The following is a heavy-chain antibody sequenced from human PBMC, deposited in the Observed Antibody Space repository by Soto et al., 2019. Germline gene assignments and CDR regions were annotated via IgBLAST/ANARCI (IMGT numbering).Heavy chain of an antibody. CDR3: ARPSGSYGDYAWSLAY. CDR2: VSAYSGHT. CDR1: GYAFGGYA. D-gene: IGHD4-17*01. J-gene: IGHJ4*02. V-gene: IGHV1-18*04. Sequence: QVQLVQSGAEVKKPGASVKVSCKASGYAFGGYAFSWVRQAPGQGLEWMGWVSAYSGHTDYAQNLQGRVSMTTETSTSTAYMELGSLTSDDTAVYYCARPSGSYGDYAWSLAYWGQGTLVTVSS.